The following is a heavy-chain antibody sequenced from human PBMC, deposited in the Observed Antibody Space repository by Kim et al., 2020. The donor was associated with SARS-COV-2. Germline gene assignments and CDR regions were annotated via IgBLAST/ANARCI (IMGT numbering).Heavy chain of an antibody. CDR2: IYSGGSP. CDR1: GFTVSSNY. V-gene: IGHV3-66*01. CDR3: AGDFSGASAFDL. D-gene: IGHD3-10*01. J-gene: IGHJ2*01. Sequence: GGSLRLSCAASGFTVSSNYMSWVRQAPGKGLEWVSVIYSGGSPTYADSVKGRFTISRDNSTNTLYLQMNSLGADDTAVYYCAGDFSGASAFDLWGRGTLVTGSS.